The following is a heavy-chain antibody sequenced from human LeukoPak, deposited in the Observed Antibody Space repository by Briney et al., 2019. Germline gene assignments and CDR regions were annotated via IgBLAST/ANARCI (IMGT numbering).Heavy chain of an antibody. CDR3: ARASSGWPNYYYYYMDV. CDR2: IYPGDSDT. D-gene: IGHD6-19*01. CDR1: EYTFTTYW. V-gene: IGHV5-51*01. J-gene: IGHJ6*03. Sequence: GESLKISCKASEYTFTTYWIGWVRQMPGKGLEWMGIIYPGDSDTRYSPSFQGQVTISADKSISTAYLQWSSLKASDTAMYYCARASSGWPNYYYYYMDVWGKGTTVTVSS.